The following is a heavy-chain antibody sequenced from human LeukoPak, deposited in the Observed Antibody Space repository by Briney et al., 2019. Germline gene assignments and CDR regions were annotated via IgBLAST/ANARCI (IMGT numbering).Heavy chain of an antibody. CDR2: INHSGST. V-gene: IGHV4-34*01. Sequence: SETLSLTCAVYGGSFSGYYWSWIRQPPGKGLEWIAKINHSGSTNYNPSLKSRVTISVDTSKNQFSLNLSSVTAADTAVYYCARTFQGIAAADAEDYYYGLDVWGQGTTVTVSS. CDR3: ARTFQGIAAADAEDYYYGLDV. D-gene: IGHD6-13*01. J-gene: IGHJ6*02. CDR1: GGSFSGYY.